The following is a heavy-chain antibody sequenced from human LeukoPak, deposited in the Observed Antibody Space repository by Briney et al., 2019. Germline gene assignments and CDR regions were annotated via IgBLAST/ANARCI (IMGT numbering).Heavy chain of an antibody. CDR1: GFTFSSYG. CDR3: ARGPVTRFEI. V-gene: IGHV3-33*01. J-gene: IGHJ3*02. Sequence: PGRSLRLSCAASGFTFSSYGMHWVRQAPGKGREWVAVIWYDGSNKYYADSVKGRFTISGDNSKNTLYLQMNSLRAEDTAVYYCARGPVTRFEIWGQGTMVTVSS. D-gene: IGHD4-17*01. CDR2: IWYDGSNK.